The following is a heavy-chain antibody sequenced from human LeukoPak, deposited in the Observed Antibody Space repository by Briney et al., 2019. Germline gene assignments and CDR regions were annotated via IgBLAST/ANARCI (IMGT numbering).Heavy chain of an antibody. D-gene: IGHD2-21*02. CDR3: AKDQSDFLVDC. Sequence: GGSLRLSCASSGFTFYTYAMNWVRQAPGKGLQWVAAISGSGGTTYYADSVKGRFTISRDNSKNTVYLQLSSLRAEDTAVYYCAKDQSDFLVDCLGQGTLVTVSS. J-gene: IGHJ4*02. CDR1: GFTFYTYA. V-gene: IGHV3-23*01. CDR2: ISGSGGTT.